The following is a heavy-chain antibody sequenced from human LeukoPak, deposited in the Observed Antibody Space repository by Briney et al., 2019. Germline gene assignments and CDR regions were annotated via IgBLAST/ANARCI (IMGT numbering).Heavy chain of an antibody. CDR2: INHSGST. J-gene: IGHJ5*02. Sequence: SETLSLTCAVYGGSFGGYYWSWIRQPPGKGLEWIGEINHSGSTNHNPSLKSRVTISVDTSKNQFSLKLSSVTAADTAVYYCARLGVQLWTRGWFDPWGQGTLVTVSS. V-gene: IGHV4-34*01. D-gene: IGHD5-18*01. CDR3: ARLGVQLWTRGWFDP. CDR1: GGSFGGYY.